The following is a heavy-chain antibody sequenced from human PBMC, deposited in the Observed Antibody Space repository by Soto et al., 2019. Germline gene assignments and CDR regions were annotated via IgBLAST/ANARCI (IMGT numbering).Heavy chain of an antibody. J-gene: IGHJ5*02. D-gene: IGHD2-15*01. V-gene: IGHV4-39*01. Sequence: QLQLQESGPGLVKPSETLSLTCTVSGGSISSFNYFWGWIRQPPGKGLEWIGSLYYSGNTYYNPSLQSRGTISVDTSQKQCTLTLRSVTAADTAVYYCARGGGSTFNWFDPWGQGTLVTVSP. CDR3: ARGGGSTFNWFDP. CDR1: GGSISSFNYF. CDR2: LYYSGNT.